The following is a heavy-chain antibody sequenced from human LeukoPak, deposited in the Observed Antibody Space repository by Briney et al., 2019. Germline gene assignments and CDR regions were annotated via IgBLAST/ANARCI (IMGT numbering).Heavy chain of an antibody. CDR3: ARDYYDYVWGSYRSYNWFDP. V-gene: IGHV1-69*05. Sequence: SVKVSCKASGGTFSSYAISWVRQAPGQGLEWMGGIIPIFGTANYAQEFQGRVTITTDESTSTAYMELSSLRSENTAVYYCARDYYDYVWGSYRSYNWFDPWGQGTLVTVSS. D-gene: IGHD3-16*02. CDR1: GGTFSSYA. J-gene: IGHJ5*02. CDR2: IIPIFGTA.